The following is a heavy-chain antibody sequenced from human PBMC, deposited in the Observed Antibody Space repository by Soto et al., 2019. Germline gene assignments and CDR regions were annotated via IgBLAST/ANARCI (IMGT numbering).Heavy chain of an antibody. CDR2: IIPIFGTA. V-gene: IGHV1-69*01. CDR3: AREPDRWPQLVHGFDP. J-gene: IGHJ5*02. Sequence: QVQLVQSGAEVKKPGSSVKVSCKASGGTFSSYAISWVRQAPGQGLEWMGGIIPIFGTANYAQKFQGRVTITADESTSTAYMELSSLSTEDTAVYYCAREPDRWPQLVHGFDPWGQGTLVTVSS. D-gene: IGHD6-13*01. CDR1: GGTFSSYA.